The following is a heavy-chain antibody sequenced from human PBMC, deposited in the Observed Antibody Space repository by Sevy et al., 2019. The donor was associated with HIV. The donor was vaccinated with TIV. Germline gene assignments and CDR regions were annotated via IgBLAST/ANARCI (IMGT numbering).Heavy chain of an antibody. CDR3: AKGVDS. CDR2: IKEDGSET. CDR1: GFTFGDYW. D-gene: IGHD6-13*01. J-gene: IGHJ4*02. Sequence: GGSLRLSCTASGFTFGDYWMNWVRQARGEGLEWVGNIKEDGSETYYVDSVKGRFTISRDNAKNSLYLQMNSLRAEDTAVYYCAKGVDSWGQGTLVTVSS. V-gene: IGHV3-7*01.